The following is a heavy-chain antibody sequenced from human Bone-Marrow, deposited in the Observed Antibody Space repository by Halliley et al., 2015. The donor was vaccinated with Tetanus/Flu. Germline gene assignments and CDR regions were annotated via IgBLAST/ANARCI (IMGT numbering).Heavy chain of an antibody. J-gene: IGHJ5*02. D-gene: IGHD3-22*01. Sequence: EWVSSISGRGVTTYYANSVKGRFTILRDNSQNILSLQMNSLRDEDTALYYCAKGAYDDSSPLDAGGQGTLVTVSS. V-gene: IGHV3-23*01. CDR2: ISGRGVTT. CDR3: AKGAYDDSSPLDA.